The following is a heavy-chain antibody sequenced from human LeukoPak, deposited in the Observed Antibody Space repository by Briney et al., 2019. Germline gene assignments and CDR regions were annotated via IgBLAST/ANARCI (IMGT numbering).Heavy chain of an antibody. CDR3: ARGPPNWGYDY. Sequence: ASVKVSCKASGYTFTSYGISWVRQATGQWPEWMGWMSPNSGDTGYAQKFQDRVTMTRNTSISTAYMELSSLRSDDTAVYYCARGPPNWGYDYWGPGTLVTVSS. J-gene: IGHJ4*02. CDR2: MSPNSGDT. D-gene: IGHD7-27*01. CDR1: GYTFTSYG. V-gene: IGHV1-8*02.